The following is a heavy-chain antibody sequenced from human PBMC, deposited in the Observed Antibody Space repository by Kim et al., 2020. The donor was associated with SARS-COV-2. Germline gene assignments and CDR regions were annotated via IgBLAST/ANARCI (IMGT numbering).Heavy chain of an antibody. D-gene: IGHD3-10*01. Sequence: SQTLSLTCTVSGGSISSYYWSWIRQPPGKGLEWIGYIYYSGSTNYNPSLKSRVTISVDTSKNQFSLKLSSVTAADTAVYYCARSEMVRGVIGFDYWGQGT. J-gene: IGHJ4*02. CDR2: IYYSGST. CDR1: GGSISSYY. CDR3: ARSEMVRGVIGFDY. V-gene: IGHV4-59*13.